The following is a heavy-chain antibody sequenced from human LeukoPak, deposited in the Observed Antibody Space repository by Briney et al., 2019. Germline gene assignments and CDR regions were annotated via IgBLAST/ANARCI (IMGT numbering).Heavy chain of an antibody. CDR1: GGSISSGGYS. D-gene: IGHD3-3*01. CDR3: ARAARITIFGVVKYYYGMDV. Sequence: PSQTLSLTCAVSGGSISSGGYSWSWIRQPPGKGLEWIGYIYHSGSTYYNPSLKSRVTISVDTSKNQFSLKLSSVTAADTAVYYCARAARITIFGVVKYYYGMDVWGQGTTVTVSS. J-gene: IGHJ6*02. CDR2: IYHSGST. V-gene: IGHV4-30-2*01.